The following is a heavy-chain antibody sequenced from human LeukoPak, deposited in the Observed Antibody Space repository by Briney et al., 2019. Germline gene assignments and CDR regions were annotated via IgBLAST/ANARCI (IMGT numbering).Heavy chain of an antibody. CDR1: GFTLRSYA. V-gene: IGHV3-23*01. CDR3: AKTRAVRLYYFDY. D-gene: IGHD3-10*01. J-gene: IGHJ4*02. Sequence: GGSLRLSCEASGFTLRSYAMSWVRQAPGKGLEWVSLISGSGGSTYYADSVKGRFTISRDNSKNTLYLQMNSLRAEDTAVYYCAKTRAVRLYYFDYWGQGTLVTVSS. CDR2: ISGSGGST.